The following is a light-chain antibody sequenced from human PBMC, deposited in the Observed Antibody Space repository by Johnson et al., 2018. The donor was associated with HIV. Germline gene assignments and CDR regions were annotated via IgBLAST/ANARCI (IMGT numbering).Light chain of an antibody. CDR2: DNN. Sequence: QPVLTQPPSVSAAPGQKVTISCSGSSSNIGNNYVSWYQQLPGTAPKLLIYDNNKRPSEIPDRLSGSKSGTSATLGITGLQTGDEADCYCGTWDSSLSVDVFVTGTKVTVL. V-gene: IGLV1-51*01. CDR3: GTWDSSLSVDV. J-gene: IGLJ1*01. CDR1: SSNIGNNY.